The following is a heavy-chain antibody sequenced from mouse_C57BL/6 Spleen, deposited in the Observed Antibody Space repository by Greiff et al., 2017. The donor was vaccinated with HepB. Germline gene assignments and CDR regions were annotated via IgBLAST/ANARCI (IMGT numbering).Heavy chain of an antibody. J-gene: IGHJ3*01. D-gene: IGHD2-1*01. Sequence: QVQLQQYGAELVRPGASVTLSCKASGYTFTDYEMHWVKQTPVHGLEWIGAIDPETGGTAYNQKFKGKAILTADKSSSTAYMELRSLTSEDSAVYYCTRGNYVRFAYWGQGTLVTVSA. CDR2: IDPETGGT. V-gene: IGHV1-15*01. CDR3: TRGNYVRFAY. CDR1: GYTFTDYE.